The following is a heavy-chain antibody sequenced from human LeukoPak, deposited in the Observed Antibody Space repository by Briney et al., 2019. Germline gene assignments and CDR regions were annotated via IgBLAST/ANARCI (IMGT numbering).Heavy chain of an antibody. CDR2: IRQDGSEK. Sequence: GGSLRLSCEVSGFTFTDYWMNWVRQAPGKGPEWVASIRQDGSEKTYVDSVKGRFTISRDNTKNSLSLQLNGLRAEDTAVYYCARGGTAAGLYFDLWGQGTLVTVSS. J-gene: IGHJ4*01. CDR1: GFTFTDYW. CDR3: ARGGTAAGLYFDL. V-gene: IGHV3-7*04. D-gene: IGHD6-13*01.